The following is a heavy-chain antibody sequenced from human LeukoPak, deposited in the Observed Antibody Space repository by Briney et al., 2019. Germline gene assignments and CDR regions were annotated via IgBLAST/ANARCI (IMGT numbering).Heavy chain of an antibody. Sequence: QTGGSLRLSCAASGFTFSSYAMHWVRQAPGKGLEWVAAISYDGSNQYYADSVKGRFTISRDNSKNTLYLQMNSLRAEDMAVYYCARAAVGVTSSFDYWGQGTLVTVSS. CDR1: GFTFSSYA. CDR2: ISYDGSNQ. D-gene: IGHD1-26*01. V-gene: IGHV3-30-3*01. J-gene: IGHJ4*02. CDR3: ARAAVGVTSSFDY.